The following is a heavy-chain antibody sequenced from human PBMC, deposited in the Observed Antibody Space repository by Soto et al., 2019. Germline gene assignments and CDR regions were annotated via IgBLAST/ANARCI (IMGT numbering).Heavy chain of an antibody. Sequence: SVKVSCKASGGTFSSYAISWVRQALGQGLEWMGGIIPIFGTANYAQKFQGRVTITADESTSTAYMELSSLRSEDTAVYYCARDRDGYTKGPFDYWGQGTLVTVSS. D-gene: IGHD5-12*01. CDR3: ARDRDGYTKGPFDY. J-gene: IGHJ4*02. CDR2: IIPIFGTA. V-gene: IGHV1-69*13. CDR1: GGTFSSYA.